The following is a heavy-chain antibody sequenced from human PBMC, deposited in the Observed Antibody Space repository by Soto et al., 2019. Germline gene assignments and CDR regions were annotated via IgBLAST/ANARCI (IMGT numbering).Heavy chain of an antibody. J-gene: IGHJ3*02. Sequence: GGSLRLSCAASGFTFSSYWMSWVRQAPGKGLEWVANIKQDGSEKYYVDSVKGRFTISRDDAKDSLYLQMNSLRDEDTALYYCARDPYLMTSGNVFDIWGQGTRVPVSS. CDR1: GFTFSSYW. CDR3: ARDPYLMTSGNVFDI. D-gene: IGHD3-3*01. V-gene: IGHV3-7*01. CDR2: IKQDGSEK.